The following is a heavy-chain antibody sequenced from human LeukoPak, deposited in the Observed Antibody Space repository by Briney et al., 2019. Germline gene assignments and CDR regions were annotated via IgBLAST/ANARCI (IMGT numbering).Heavy chain of an antibody. CDR2: IYYSGST. Sequence: WVRQAPGKGLEWIGSIYYSGSTYYNPSLKSRVTISVDTSKNQFSLKLSSVTAADTAVYYCARQVGTMIVVVITYFDYWGQGTLITVSS. V-gene: IGHV4-39*01. J-gene: IGHJ4*02. D-gene: IGHD3-22*01. CDR3: ARQVGTMIVVVITYFDY.